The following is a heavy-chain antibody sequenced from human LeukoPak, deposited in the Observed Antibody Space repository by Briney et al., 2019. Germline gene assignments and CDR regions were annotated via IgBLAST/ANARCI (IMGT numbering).Heavy chain of an antibody. CDR1: GGSISSYY. Sequence: SETLSLTCTVSGGSISSYYWSWIRQAPGKGLEWIGYIYYSGSTNYNPSLKSRVTISVDTSKNQFSLRLSSVTAADTALYYCARESSSSFYYYYYMDVWGKGTTVTVSS. CDR2: IYYSGST. D-gene: IGHD6-6*01. J-gene: IGHJ6*03. CDR3: ARESSSSFYYYYYMDV. V-gene: IGHV4-59*08.